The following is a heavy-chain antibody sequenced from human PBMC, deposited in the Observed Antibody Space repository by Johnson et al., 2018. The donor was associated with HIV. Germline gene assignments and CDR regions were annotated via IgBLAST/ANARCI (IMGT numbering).Heavy chain of an antibody. CDR2: IWYDGSNR. CDR1: GFTFSSYG. Sequence: QVQLVESGGGVVQPGRSLRLSCAASGFTFSSYGMHWVRQAPGKGLEWVAVIWYDGSNRYYADSVKGRFTISRDNSKNTLYLQMNSLRAEDTAVYYCAKEVRGPRGGFDIWGQGTMVTVSS. D-gene: IGHD3-10*01. J-gene: IGHJ3*02. CDR3: AKEVRGPRGGFDI. V-gene: IGHV3-33*06.